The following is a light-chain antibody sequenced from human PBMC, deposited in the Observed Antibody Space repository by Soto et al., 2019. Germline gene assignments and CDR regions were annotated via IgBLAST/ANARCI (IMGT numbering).Light chain of an antibody. CDR2: GAS. Sequence: EIVMTQSPAILSVSPGERATLSCRASQSVSSNLAWYQQKPGQAPRLLISGASTRATGIPARFSGTGSGTEFTLTISSLQSEDFAVYYCQHYNNWPRTFGQGTMVEIK. CDR1: QSVSSN. V-gene: IGKV3-15*01. J-gene: IGKJ1*01. CDR3: QHYNNWPRT.